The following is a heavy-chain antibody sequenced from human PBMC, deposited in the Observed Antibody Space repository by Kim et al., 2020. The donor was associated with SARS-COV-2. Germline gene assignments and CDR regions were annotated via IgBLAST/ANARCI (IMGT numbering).Heavy chain of an antibody. D-gene: IGHD2-2*01. V-gene: IGHV3-33*01. CDR2: TWSDGSDK. Sequence: GGSLRLSCAASGFTFSSYVMHWVRQAPGKGLEWVAVTWSDGSDKNYGDSVKGRFTISRDNSKNTLYLQMNSLRAEDTAAYYCARVPSATSRYFYGMDVWGEGATVAVSS. CDR1: GFTFSSYV. J-gene: IGHJ6*01. CDR3: ARVPSATSRYFYGMDV.